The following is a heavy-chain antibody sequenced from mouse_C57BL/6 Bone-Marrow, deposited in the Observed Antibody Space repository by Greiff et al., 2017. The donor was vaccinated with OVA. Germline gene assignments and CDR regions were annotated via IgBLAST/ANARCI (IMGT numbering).Heavy chain of an antibody. V-gene: IGHV1-55*01. D-gene: IGHD2-4*01. CDR1: GYTFTSYW. J-gene: IGHJ2*01. CDR3: ARKKYDYDGTEYFDY. CDR2: IYPGSGST. Sequence: QVQLKQPGAELVKPGASVKMSCKASGYTFTSYWITWVKQRPGQGLEWIGDIYPGSGSTNYNEKFKSKATLTVDTSSSTAYMQLSSLTSEDSAVYYCARKKYDYDGTEYFDYWGQGTTLTVSS.